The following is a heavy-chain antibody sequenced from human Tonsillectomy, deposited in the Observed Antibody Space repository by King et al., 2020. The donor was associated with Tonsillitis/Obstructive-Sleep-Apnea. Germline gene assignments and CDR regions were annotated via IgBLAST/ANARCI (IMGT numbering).Heavy chain of an antibody. J-gene: IGHJ4*02. V-gene: IGHV4-34*01. Sequence: VQLQQWGAGLLKPSETLSLTCAVYSGSFSDYYWSCIRQPPGKGLEWIGEINHSGTTNYKPSLKSRVTISEDTSKNQFSLKLSSVTAADTAVYYCARGGAYCGGDCYIDYWGQGTLVTVSS. D-gene: IGHD2-21*01. CDR3: ARGGAYCGGDCYIDY. CDR2: INHSGTT. CDR1: SGSFSDYY.